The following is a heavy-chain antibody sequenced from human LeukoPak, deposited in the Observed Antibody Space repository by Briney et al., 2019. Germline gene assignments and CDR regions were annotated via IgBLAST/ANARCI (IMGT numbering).Heavy chain of an antibody. CDR3: ARHIYYYDSSNFEGHYYFDY. V-gene: IGHV4-59*13. D-gene: IGHD3-22*01. J-gene: IGHJ4*02. CDR2: IHYSGST. Sequence: SETMSLTCTVSGVSISTNYWSWIRQPPGRGLEWIGYIHYSGSTNYNPSLKSRVTISVDTSKNQFSLKLSSVTAADTAVYYCARHIYYYDSSNFEGHYYFDYWGQGTLVTVSS. CDR1: GVSISTNY.